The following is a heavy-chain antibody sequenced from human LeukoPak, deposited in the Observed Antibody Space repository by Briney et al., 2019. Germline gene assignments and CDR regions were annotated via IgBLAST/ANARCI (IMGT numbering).Heavy chain of an antibody. CDR2: IWYDGSNK. CDR3: ARDWTHYYDSSGYYPQADY. D-gene: IGHD3-22*01. Sequence: TGGSLRLSCAASGFTFSSYGMHWVRQAPGKGLEWVAVIWYDGSNKYYADSVKGRFTISRDNSKNTLYLQMNSLRAEDTAVYYCARDWTHYYDSSGYYPQADYWGQGTLVTVSS. J-gene: IGHJ4*02. V-gene: IGHV3-30*19. CDR1: GFTFSSYG.